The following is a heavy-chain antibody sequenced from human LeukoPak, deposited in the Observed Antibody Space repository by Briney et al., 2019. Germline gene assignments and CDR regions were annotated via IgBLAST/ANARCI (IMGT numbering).Heavy chain of an antibody. V-gene: IGHV1-8*01. CDR3: ARRIAAAGVGIVY. J-gene: IGHJ4*02. CDR1: GHTFTSYD. Sequence: ASVKVSCKASGHTFTSYDVNWVRQATGQGLEWMGWMNPDSGNTGYAQKFQGRVTMTRNPSISTAYMELSSLTSEDTAVYYCARRIAAAGVGIVYWGQGTLVTVSS. CDR2: MNPDSGNT. D-gene: IGHD6-13*01.